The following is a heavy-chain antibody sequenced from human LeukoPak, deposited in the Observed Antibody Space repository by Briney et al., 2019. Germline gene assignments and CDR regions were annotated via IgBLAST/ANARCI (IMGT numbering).Heavy chain of an antibody. V-gene: IGHV1-18*01. Sequence: ASVKVSCKASGYTLSNYGISWVRQAPGQGREWMGWITVYNGNTNYAQNLQGRVTMTTDTSTSTAYMELRRLRSDDTAVYYCARGFTGMTSDALDIWGQGTMVTVSS. CDR3: ARGFTGMTSDALDI. CDR1: GYTLSNYG. J-gene: IGHJ3*02. D-gene: IGHD2-21*02. CDR2: ITVYNGNT.